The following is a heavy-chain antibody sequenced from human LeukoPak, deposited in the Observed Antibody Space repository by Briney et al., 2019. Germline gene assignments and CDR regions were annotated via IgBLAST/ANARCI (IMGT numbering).Heavy chain of an antibody. D-gene: IGHD2-15*01. CDR2: INSGNGNT. J-gene: IGHJ4*02. V-gene: IGHV1-3*01. CDR1: GYTFTSYH. CDR3: AREWLSSGDSHYSH. Sequence: ASVKVSCKASGYTFTSYHIHWVRQAPGQRLEWMGWINSGNGNTKYSQEFQGRFAITRDTSAGTAYMDLSSLRPDDTAVYFCAREWLSSGDSHYSHWGQGTLVTVSS.